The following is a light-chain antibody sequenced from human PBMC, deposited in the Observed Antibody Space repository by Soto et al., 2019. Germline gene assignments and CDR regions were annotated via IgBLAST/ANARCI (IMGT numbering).Light chain of an antibody. CDR1: QSIYSY. J-gene: IGKJ1*01. V-gene: IGKV1-39*01. CDR2: AAS. Sequence: DIQMTQSPSSLFASVGDRVSITCRASQSIYSYVNWFQQKPGKAPKVLLYAASSLEGGVPSRFSGSGSGTDYTLTISSVQPEDFATYYCQQSYTLPWTFGQGTKVEIK. CDR3: QQSYTLPWT.